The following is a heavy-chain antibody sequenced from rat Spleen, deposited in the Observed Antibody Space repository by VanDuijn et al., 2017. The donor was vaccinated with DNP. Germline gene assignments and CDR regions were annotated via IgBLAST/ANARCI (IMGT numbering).Heavy chain of an antibody. CDR3: TTARYYFDY. J-gene: IGHJ2*01. Sequence: EVQLVESGGGLVQPGRSLKLSCAASGFTFSDYNMAWVRQAPGKGLEWIGEINKDSSTINYIPSLKDKFTISKDNAQNTLSLQMSKLETEDTAIYYCTTARYYFDYWGQGVMVTVSS. CDR2: INKDSSTI. V-gene: IGHV4-2*01. CDR1: GFTFSDYN.